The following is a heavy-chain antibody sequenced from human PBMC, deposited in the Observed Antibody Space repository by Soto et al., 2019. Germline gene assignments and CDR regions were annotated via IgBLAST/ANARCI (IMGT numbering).Heavy chain of an antibody. J-gene: IGHJ4*02. CDR1: GFTFSSYA. V-gene: IGHV3-23*01. Sequence: ESGGGLVQPGGSLRLSCAASGFTFSSYAMSWVRQAPGKGLEWVSAISGSGGSTYYADSVKGRFTISRDNSKNTLYLQMNSLRAEDTAVYYCAKVGPDSSSSIPYFDYWGQGTLVTVSS. CDR2: ISGSGGST. CDR3: AKVGPDSSSSIPYFDY. D-gene: IGHD6-6*01.